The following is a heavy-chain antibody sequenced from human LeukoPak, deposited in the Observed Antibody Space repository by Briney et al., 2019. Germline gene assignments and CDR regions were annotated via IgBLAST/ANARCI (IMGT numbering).Heavy chain of an antibody. CDR2: INPNSGGT. V-gene: IGHV1-2*06. J-gene: IGHJ4*02. D-gene: IGHD3-9*01. Sequence: ASVKVSCKASGYTFTGYYMHWVRQAPGQGLEWMGRINPNSGGTNYAQKFQGRVTMTRDTSISTAYMELSRLRSDDTAVYYCARADHILTEKASFFYWGQGTLVTVSS. CDR3: ARADHILTEKASFFY. CDR1: GYTFTGYY.